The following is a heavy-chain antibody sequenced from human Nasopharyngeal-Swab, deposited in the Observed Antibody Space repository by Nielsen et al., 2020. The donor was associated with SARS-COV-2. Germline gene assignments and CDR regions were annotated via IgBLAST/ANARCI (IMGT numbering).Heavy chain of an antibody. CDR1: GFTFSSYA. CDR2: ISGSGGST. CDR3: ARTLLWFGELEGWFDP. J-gene: IGHJ5*02. V-gene: IGHV3-23*01. D-gene: IGHD3-10*01. Sequence: GESLKISCAASGFTFSSYAMSWVRQAPGKGLEWVSAISGSGGSTYYADSVKGRFTISRDNSKNTLYLQMNSRRAEDTAVYYCARTLLWFGELEGWFDPWGQGTLVTVSS.